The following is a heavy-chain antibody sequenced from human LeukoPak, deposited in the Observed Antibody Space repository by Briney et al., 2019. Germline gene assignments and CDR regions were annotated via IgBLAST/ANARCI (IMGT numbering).Heavy chain of an antibody. CDR2: IYSDNT. D-gene: IGHD1-26*01. V-gene: IGHV3-66*03. Sequence: GGSLRLSCTVSGFTVSSNSMSWVRQAPGKGLEWASFIYSDNTHYSDSVKGRFTISRDNSKNTLYLQMNSLRAEDTAVYYCAKGGGWEVQYYYYYMDVWGKGTTVTISS. J-gene: IGHJ6*03. CDR3: AKGGGWEVQYYYYYMDV. CDR1: GFTVSSNS.